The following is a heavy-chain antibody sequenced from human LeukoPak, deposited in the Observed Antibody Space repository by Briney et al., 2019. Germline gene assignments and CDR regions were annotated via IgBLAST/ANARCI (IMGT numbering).Heavy chain of an antibody. CDR3: ARESNYCSSTSCYTSVPDPIDY. Sequence: GGSLRLSCAASGVTFSSYSMNWVRQAPGKGLEWVSSISSSSSYIYYADSVKGRFTISRDNAKNSLYLQMNSLRAEDTAVYYCARESNYCSSTSCYTSVPDPIDYWGQGTLVTVSS. D-gene: IGHD2-2*02. J-gene: IGHJ4*02. CDR1: GVTFSSYS. V-gene: IGHV3-21*01. CDR2: ISSSSSYI.